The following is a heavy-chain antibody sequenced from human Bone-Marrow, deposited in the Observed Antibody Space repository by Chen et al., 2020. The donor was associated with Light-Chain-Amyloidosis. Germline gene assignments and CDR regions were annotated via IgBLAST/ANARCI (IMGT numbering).Heavy chain of an antibody. CDR1: GFTFSDYW. CDR2: IKQDTMKK. Sequence: EVQLVESGGGLVQPGGSLRLSCAASGFTFSDYWMSWVRQAPGKGLEWVSNIKQDTMKKYYVDSVKGRFTISRDNAKDSLYLQMSSLRAEDTAMYYCARHIVWGAPDYWGQGTLVTVSS. V-gene: IGHV3-7*03. CDR3: ARHIVWGAPDY. D-gene: IGHD3-16*01. J-gene: IGHJ4*02.